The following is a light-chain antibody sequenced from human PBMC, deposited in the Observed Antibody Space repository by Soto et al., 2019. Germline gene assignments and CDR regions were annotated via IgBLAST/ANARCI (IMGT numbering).Light chain of an antibody. V-gene: IGLV2-14*01. CDR2: EVS. J-gene: IGLJ1*01. Sequence: QSVLTQSASVSGSPGQSITISCTGSSSDIGAYNYVSWFQQYPGKAPKLIISEVSNRPSGVSNRFSGSKSGTAAPLTISGLQTEDEADYFCFSFTTDWTHVFGTGTKVTVL. CDR1: SSDIGAYNY. CDR3: FSFTTDWTHV.